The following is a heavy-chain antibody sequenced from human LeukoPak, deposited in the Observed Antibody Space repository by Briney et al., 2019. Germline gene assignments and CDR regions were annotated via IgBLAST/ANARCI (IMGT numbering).Heavy chain of an antibody. D-gene: IGHD2-2*02. CDR2: IIPIQVIP. J-gene: IGHJ4*02. CDR3: TRAAPYTGAGGY. Sequence: SVKVSCKTPGGTFSNYAIYWVRQAPGQGLEWMGRIIPIQVIPTYAQAFQGSVTITTDKSTNTAYMELTNLTSADTAVYYCTRAAPYTGAGGYWGQGTLVTVSS. CDR1: GGTFSNYA. V-gene: IGHV1-69*04.